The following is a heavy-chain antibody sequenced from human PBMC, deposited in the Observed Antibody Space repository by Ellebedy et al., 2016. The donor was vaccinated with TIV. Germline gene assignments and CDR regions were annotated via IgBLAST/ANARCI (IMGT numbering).Heavy chain of an antibody. D-gene: IGHD6-19*01. CDR2: IYYSGST. Sequence: SETLSLXXTVSGGSISSYYWSWIRQPPGKGLEWIGYIYYSGSTNYNPSLKSRVTISVDTSKNQFSLKLSSVTAADTAVYYCARHLPIIAVAGNYYYYGMDVWGQGTTVTVSS. J-gene: IGHJ6*02. CDR1: GGSISSYY. V-gene: IGHV4-59*08. CDR3: ARHLPIIAVAGNYYYYGMDV.